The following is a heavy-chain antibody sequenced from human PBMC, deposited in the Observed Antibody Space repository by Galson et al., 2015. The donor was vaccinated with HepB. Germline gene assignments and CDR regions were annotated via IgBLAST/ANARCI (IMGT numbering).Heavy chain of an antibody. V-gene: IGHV5-10-1*01. CDR2: IDPSDSYT. D-gene: IGHD1-26*01. J-gene: IGHJ6*02. CDR1: GYSFTSYW. Sequence: QSGAEVKKPGESLRISCKGSGYSFTSYWISWVRQMPGKGLEWMGRIDPSDSYTNYSPSFQGHVTISADKSISTAYLQWSSLKASDTAMYYCARLRGFGWELRGWQVGMDVWGQGTTVTVSS. CDR3: ARLRGFGWELRGWQVGMDV.